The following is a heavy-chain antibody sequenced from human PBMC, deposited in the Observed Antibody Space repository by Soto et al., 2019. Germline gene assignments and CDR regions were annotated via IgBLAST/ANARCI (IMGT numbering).Heavy chain of an antibody. J-gene: IGHJ3*02. V-gene: IGHV4-31*01. D-gene: IGHD5-12*01. CDR3: ARHTYSGYGLDAFDI. CDR2: IYYSGST. Sequence: QVQLQESGPGLVKPSQTLSLTCTVSGGSISRGGYYWSWIRQHPGKGLEWIGYIYYSGSTDYNPSLKSLVTISVDTSKNKFCLKLSSVTAADTAVYYCARHTYSGYGLDAFDIWGQGTMVTVSS. CDR1: GGSISRGGYY.